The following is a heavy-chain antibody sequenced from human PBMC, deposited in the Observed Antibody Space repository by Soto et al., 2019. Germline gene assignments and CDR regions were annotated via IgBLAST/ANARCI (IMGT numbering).Heavy chain of an antibody. V-gene: IGHV4-34*01. CDR2: IYHSGST. Sequence: SETLSLTCAVYGGSFSGYYWTWIRQPPGTGLEWTGYIYHSGSTYYNPSLKSRVTISVDRSKNQFSLKLSSVTAADTAVYYCARAMTTVTTIDYWGQGTLVTVSS. CDR3: ARAMTTVTTIDY. CDR1: GGSFSGYY. D-gene: IGHD4-17*01. J-gene: IGHJ4*02.